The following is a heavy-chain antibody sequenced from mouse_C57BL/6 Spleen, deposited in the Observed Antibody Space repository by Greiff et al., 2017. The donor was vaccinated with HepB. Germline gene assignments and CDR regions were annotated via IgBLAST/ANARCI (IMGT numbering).Heavy chain of an antibody. J-gene: IGHJ2*01. D-gene: IGHD1-1*01. Sequence: EVKLQESGPGLVKPSQSLSLTCSVSGYSITSSYYWNWIRQFPGNKLEWMGYISYDGSNNYNPSFKNRISITRDTSKNQFFLKLNSVTTEDTATYYCARDGYYGSSYEDDWGKGTTLTVSS. CDR1: GYSITSSYY. CDR3: ARDGYYGSSYEDD. CDR2: ISYDGSN. V-gene: IGHV3-6*01.